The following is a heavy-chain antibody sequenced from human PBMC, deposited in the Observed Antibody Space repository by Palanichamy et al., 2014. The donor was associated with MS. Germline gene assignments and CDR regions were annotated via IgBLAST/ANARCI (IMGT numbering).Heavy chain of an antibody. D-gene: IGHD4-17*01. CDR3: ARHLQTVTTALGV. CDR1: GGSISSYY. CDR2: IYYSGST. J-gene: IGHJ6*04. V-gene: IGHV4-59*08. Sequence: QVQLQESGPGLVKPSETLSLTCTVSGGSISSYYWSWIRQPPGKGLEWIGYIYYSGSTNYNPSLKSRVTISVDTSKNQFSLKLSSVTAADTAVYYCARHLQTVTTALGVWGKGTTVTVSS.